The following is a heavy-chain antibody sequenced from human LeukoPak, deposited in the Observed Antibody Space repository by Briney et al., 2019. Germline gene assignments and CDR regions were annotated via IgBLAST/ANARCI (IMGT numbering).Heavy chain of an antibody. D-gene: IGHD3-22*01. CDR2: ITPNADRT. Sequence: GGSLRLSCAASGFTFGSYGMSWVRQAPGKGLEWVSFITPNADRTSYADSVEDRFTISRDNPRNTLYMQMNSLRDEDTALYYCAIMHGYYDGSGYWVQWGQGTLVTVSS. V-gene: IGHV3-23*01. J-gene: IGHJ1*01. CDR3: AIMHGYYDGSGYWVQ. CDR1: GFTFGSYG.